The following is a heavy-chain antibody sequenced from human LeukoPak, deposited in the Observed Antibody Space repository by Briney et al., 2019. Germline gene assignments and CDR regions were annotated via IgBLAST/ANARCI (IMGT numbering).Heavy chain of an antibody. CDR2: IYYSGST. CDR1: GGSISSTSYY. J-gene: IGHJ3*02. V-gene: IGHV4-39*01. Sequence: SETLSLTCTVSGGSISSTSYYWGWIRQPPGKVLEWIGSIYYSGSTYYNPSLKSRVTISVDTSKNQFSLKLTSVTAADTAVYYCARRYGSAGAFDIWGQGTMVTVSS. D-gene: IGHD1-26*01. CDR3: ARRYGSAGAFDI.